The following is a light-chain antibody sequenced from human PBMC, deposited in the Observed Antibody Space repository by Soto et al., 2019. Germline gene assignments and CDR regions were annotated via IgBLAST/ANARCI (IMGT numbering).Light chain of an antibody. V-gene: IGLV2-14*01. J-gene: IGLJ1*01. CDR2: DVS. CDR1: SSDVGG. Sequence: QSALTQPASVSGSPGQSITISCTGTSSDVGGVSLYQQHPGKAPKLMIYDVSNRPSGVSNRFSGSKSGNTASLTISGLQAEDEADYYCSSYTSSSTRVFGTGTKLTVL. CDR3: SSYTSSSTRV.